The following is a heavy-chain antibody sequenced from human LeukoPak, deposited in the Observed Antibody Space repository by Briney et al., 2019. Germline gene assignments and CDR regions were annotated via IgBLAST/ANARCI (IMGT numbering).Heavy chain of an antibody. D-gene: IGHD1-26*01. CDR3: ARRSDSGSDDGEDYFDY. J-gene: IGHJ4*02. CDR2: MYYDGST. V-gene: IGHV4-39*01. CDR1: GGSIYSTTFY. Sequence: SETLSLTCTVSGGSIYSTTFYWGWIRQPPGKGLEWSGSMYYDGSTYHTPSLKSRVTISVDTSNNQFSLKLTSVTAADRAVYFCARRSDSGSDDGEDYFDYWGQGTLVTVSS.